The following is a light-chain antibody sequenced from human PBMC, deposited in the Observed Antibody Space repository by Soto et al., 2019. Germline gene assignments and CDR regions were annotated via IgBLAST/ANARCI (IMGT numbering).Light chain of an antibody. CDR3: QAWDGSTYV. Sequence: SYELTQPPSVSVSPGQTASITCSGDKLGDKFVCWYQQKPGQSPVLVIYQDSKRPSGIPERFSGSNSGNIATLTISGTQTMDEADYYCQAWDGSTYVFGTGTKVTVL. CDR2: QDS. V-gene: IGLV3-1*01. CDR1: KLGDKF. J-gene: IGLJ1*01.